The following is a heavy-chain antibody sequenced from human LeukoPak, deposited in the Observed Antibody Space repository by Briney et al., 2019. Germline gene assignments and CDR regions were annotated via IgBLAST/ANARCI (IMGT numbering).Heavy chain of an antibody. CDR1: GFTFSTYD. V-gene: IGHV3-13*01. CDR3: ARGWTGTTYDAFDM. J-gene: IGHJ3*02. CDR2: IGTAADA. D-gene: IGHD4-17*01. Sequence: GGSLRLSCAASGFTFSTYDMHWVRLPTGKGLEWVSSIGTAADAYYPDSVKGRFTISRENAKNSLYLQMNSLGAGDTAVYYCARGWTGTTYDAFDMWGQGTLVTVSS.